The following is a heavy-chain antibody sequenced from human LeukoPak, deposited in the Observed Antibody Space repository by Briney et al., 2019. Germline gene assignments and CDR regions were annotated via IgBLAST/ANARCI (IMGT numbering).Heavy chain of an antibody. J-gene: IGHJ4*02. D-gene: IGHD6-13*01. CDR3: GRGLTVAGGTDY. V-gene: IGHV3-74*01. CDR1: GFTFSSHW. CDR2: MDTDGSII. Sequence: GGSLRLSCVASGFTFSSHWMHWVRQAPGKGLVWVSQMDTDGSIIGYADSVKGRFTISRDNAKNTLYLQMDSLRVEDTAVYYCGRGLTVAGGTDYWGQGTLATVSS.